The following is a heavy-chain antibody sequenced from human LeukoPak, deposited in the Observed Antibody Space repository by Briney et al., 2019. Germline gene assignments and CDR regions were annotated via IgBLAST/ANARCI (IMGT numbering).Heavy chain of an antibody. CDR1: GGSISYY. CDR2: IYTSGST. J-gene: IGHJ5*01. CDR3: TRGVLPARFDS. D-gene: IGHD2-2*01. Sequence: SETLSLTCTVSGGSISYYWSWIRQPAGKGLEWIGRIYTSGSTNYNPSLKSRVTMSVDTSKNQFSLKLSSVTAADTAVYYCTRGVLPARFDSWGQGTLVTVTS. V-gene: IGHV4-4*07.